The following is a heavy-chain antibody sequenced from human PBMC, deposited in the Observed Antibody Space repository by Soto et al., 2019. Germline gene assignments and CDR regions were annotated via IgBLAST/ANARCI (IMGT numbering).Heavy chain of an antibody. V-gene: IGHV1-24*01. Sequence: ASVKVSCKASGHRFTELSMHWVRQAPGKGLEWMGGFDPEDALTIYAQKFQGRVKMTEDASTDAAYLDLSGLRSDDTAVYYCATALNYGSGSYSGSAYYFDLWGQGTLVTVSS. CDR3: ATALNYGSGSYSGSAYYFDL. D-gene: IGHD3-10*01. J-gene: IGHJ4*02. CDR1: GHRFTELS. CDR2: FDPEDALT.